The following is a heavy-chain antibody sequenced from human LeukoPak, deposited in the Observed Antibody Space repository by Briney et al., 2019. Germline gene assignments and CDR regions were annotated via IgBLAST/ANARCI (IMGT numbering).Heavy chain of an antibody. J-gene: IGHJ4*02. CDR3: ASEVDTAMR. CDR1: GGSFSGYY. V-gene: IGHV4-34*01. CDR2: INHSGST. Sequence: PSETLSLTCAVYGGSFSGYYWSWIRRPPGKGLEWIGEINHSGSTNYNPSLKSRVTISVDTSKNQFSLKLSSVTAADTAVYYCASEVDTAMRWGQGTLVTVSS. D-gene: IGHD5-18*01.